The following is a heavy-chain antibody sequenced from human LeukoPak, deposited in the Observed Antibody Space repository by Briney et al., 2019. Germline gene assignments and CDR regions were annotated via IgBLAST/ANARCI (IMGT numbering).Heavy chain of an antibody. Sequence: SETLSLTCTVSGGSFSSHYWGWIRQSPGKGLEWIANMLDSVTSKDNPSLKSRLTLSADTSKNQFSLRLSYVTAADTAVYYCATIKRGNPFGYFDFWGQGILVTVSS. J-gene: IGHJ4*02. CDR3: ATIKRGNPFGYFDF. CDR1: GGSFSSHY. CDR2: MLDSVTS. V-gene: IGHV4-59*11. D-gene: IGHD3-16*01.